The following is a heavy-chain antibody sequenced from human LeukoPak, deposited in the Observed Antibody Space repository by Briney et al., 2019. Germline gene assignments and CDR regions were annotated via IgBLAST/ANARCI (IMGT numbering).Heavy chain of an antibody. CDR1: GGTFSSYA. V-gene: IGHV1-69*13. CDR2: IIPIFGTA. D-gene: IGHD2/OR15-2a*01. Sequence: ASVKVSCKASGGTFSSYAISWVRQAPGQGLEWMGGIIPIFGTANYAQKFQGRVTITADESTSTAYMELGSLGSDDTAVYYCARDTDFSIDYWGQGSLVTVSS. CDR3: ARDTDFSIDY. J-gene: IGHJ4*02.